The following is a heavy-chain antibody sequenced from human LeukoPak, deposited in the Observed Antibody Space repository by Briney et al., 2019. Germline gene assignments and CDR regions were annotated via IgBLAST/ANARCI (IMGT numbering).Heavy chain of an antibody. D-gene: IGHD3-16*01. V-gene: IGHV3-33*06. CDR3: AKLSIMANFDY. J-gene: IGHJ4*02. CDR2: TFYDGSKS. Sequence: PGGSLRLSCAASGFTFSTYGFHWVRQAPGKGLEWVAATFYDGSKSFYTDSVKGRFTISRDNSKNTLYLQMNSLRAEDTAVYYCAKLSIMANFDYWGQGTLVTVSS. CDR1: GFTFSTYG.